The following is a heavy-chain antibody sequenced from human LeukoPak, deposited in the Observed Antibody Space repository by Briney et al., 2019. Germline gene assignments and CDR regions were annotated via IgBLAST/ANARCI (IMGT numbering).Heavy chain of an antibody. V-gene: IGHV1-2*02. CDR3: AARGYWVANPFDY. CDR1: GYTFTDYF. CDR2: INPDSGGP. D-gene: IGHD1-26*01. Sequence: GASVKVSCKASGYTFTDYFIHWVRQAPGQGLEWMGWINPDSGGPKYAQKFQARVTMTRDTSSNTVYMELSDLRPDDTAIYYCAARGYWVANPFDYWGQGTLVTVSS. J-gene: IGHJ4*02.